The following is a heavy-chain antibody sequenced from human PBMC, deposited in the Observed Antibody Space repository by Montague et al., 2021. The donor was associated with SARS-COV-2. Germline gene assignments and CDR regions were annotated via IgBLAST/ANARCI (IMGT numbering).Heavy chain of an antibody. CDR2: IYGXXXE. V-gene: IGHV2-5*05. Sequence: PALVKPTQTLTLTCTFSGFSLNTPEVAVGWIRQPPGKALEWLALIYGXXXERYGPSLQSRLTITRDTSKSQVVLTMTNMDPVDTATYYCAHRLAGFFDYWGQGILVTVSS. J-gene: IGHJ4*02. CDR3: AHRLAGFFDY. CDR1: GFSLNTPEVA.